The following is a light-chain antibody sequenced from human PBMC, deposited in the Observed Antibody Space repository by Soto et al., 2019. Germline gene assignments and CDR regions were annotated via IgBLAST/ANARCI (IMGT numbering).Light chain of an antibody. Sequence: EIVLTQSPGTLSLSPGERATLSCRASQSVSSSYLAWYQQKPGQAPRLLIDGASSRATGIPDRFSGSGSGRDFTLTISRLEPEDFAVYYCQQYGSSPTFGQGTKVEIK. CDR1: QSVSSSY. CDR3: QQYGSSPT. J-gene: IGKJ1*01. V-gene: IGKV3-20*01. CDR2: GAS.